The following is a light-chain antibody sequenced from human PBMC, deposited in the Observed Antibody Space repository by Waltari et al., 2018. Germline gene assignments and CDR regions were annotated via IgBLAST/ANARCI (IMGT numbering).Light chain of an antibody. J-gene: IGKJ1*01. CDR3: QHVYGIPRT. CDR2: KAS. CDR1: QAIINN. Sequence: DIHLTQSPSSLPESVGDRATITCQASQAIINNLAWYQQKPGEVPKLLIYKASTLQRGVPSRFSGSGSGTDFTLTISSLQPEDFATYYCQHVYGIPRTFGQGTKVEIK. V-gene: IGKV1-9*01.